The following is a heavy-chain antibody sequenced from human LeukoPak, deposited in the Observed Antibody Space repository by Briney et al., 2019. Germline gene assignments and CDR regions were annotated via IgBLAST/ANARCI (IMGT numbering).Heavy chain of an antibody. J-gene: IGHJ4*02. CDR1: GFSLSTSGMC. CDR2: IDWDDDK. CDR3: ARMRSYDFWSGYYFFDY. V-gene: IGHV2-70*11. Sequence: SGPTLVNPTQTLTLTCTFSGFSLSTSGMCVSWIRQPPGKALEWLARIDWDDDKYYSTSLKTRLTISKDTSKNQVVLTMTNMDPVDTATYYCARMRSYDFWSGYYFFDYWGQGTLVTVSS. D-gene: IGHD3-3*01.